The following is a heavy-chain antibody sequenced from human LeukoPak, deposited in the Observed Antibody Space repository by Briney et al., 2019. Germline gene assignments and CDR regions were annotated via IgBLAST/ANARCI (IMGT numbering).Heavy chain of an antibody. CDR1: GYTFASYD. D-gene: IGHD3-22*01. CDR3: ARGNYYDSSGYSSWFDP. CDR2: MNPNSGNT. Sequence: ASVKVSCKASGYTFASYDINWVRQATGQGLEWMGWMNPNSGNTGYAQKFQGRVTMTRNTSISTAYMELSSLRSEYTAVYYCARGNYYDSSGYSSWFDPWGQGALVTVSS. V-gene: IGHV1-8*01. J-gene: IGHJ5*02.